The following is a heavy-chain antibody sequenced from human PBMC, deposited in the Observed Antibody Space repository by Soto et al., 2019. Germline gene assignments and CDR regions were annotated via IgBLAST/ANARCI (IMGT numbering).Heavy chain of an antibody. D-gene: IGHD3-10*01. Sequence: QVQLQESGPGLVKPSGTLSLTCAVSSGSISTSNWWTWVRQPPGKGLEWIGEIHHSGSTNYNPSLKSRVTISIDKSKNQFSRKLSSVTAADTAVYYCARVVDLNWFDPWGQGTLVTVSS. CDR1: SGSISTSNW. CDR2: IHHSGST. J-gene: IGHJ5*02. CDR3: ARVVDLNWFDP. V-gene: IGHV4-4*02.